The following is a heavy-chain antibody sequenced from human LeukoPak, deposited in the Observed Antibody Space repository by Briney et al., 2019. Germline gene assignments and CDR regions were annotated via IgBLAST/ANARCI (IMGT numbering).Heavy chain of an antibody. D-gene: IGHD6-6*01. CDR1: GFTFDDYG. J-gene: IGHJ4*02. Sequence: PGGSLRLSCAASGFTFDDYGMSWVRQPPGKGLEWVSGITWNGGSTGYADSVKGRFTTSRDNAKNSLYLQMNSLRDEDTAFYYCARDRRRYSGSSGGIDYWGQGTLVTVS. CDR3: ARDRRRYSGSSGGIDY. CDR2: ITWNGGST. V-gene: IGHV3-20*04.